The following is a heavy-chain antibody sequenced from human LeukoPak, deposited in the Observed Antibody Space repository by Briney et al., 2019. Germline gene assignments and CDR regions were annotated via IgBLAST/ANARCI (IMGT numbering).Heavy chain of an antibody. CDR1: GFTFSSYS. CDR3: ARCTTGKTFGSLREIKKSREIDY. V-gene: IGHV3-21*01. Sequence: GGSLRLSCAASGFTFSSYSMNWVRQAPGKGLEWVSSISSSSSYIHYADSVRGRFTISRDNAKDSLFLQMNSLRGEDTAVYYCARCTTGKTFGSLREIKKSREIDYWGQGTLVTVSS. CDR2: ISSSSSYI. J-gene: IGHJ4*02. D-gene: IGHD1-1*01.